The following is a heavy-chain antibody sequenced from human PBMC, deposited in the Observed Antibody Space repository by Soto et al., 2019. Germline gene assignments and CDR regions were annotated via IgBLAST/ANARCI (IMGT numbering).Heavy chain of an antibody. CDR1: GFTFSSYA. CDR3: AKTRYCSGGSCYSNYYYMDV. J-gene: IGHJ6*03. V-gene: IGHV3-23*01. D-gene: IGHD2-15*01. CDR2: ISGSGGST. Sequence: PGGSLRLSCAASGFTFSSYAMSWVRQAPGKGLEWVSAISGSGGSTHYADSVKGRFTISRDNSKNTLYLQMNSLRAEDTAVYYCAKTRYCSGGSCYSNYYYMDVWGKGTTVTVSS.